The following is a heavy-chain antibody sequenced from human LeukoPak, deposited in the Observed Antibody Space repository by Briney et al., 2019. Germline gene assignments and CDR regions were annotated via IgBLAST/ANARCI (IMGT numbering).Heavy chain of an antibody. CDR2: INPSGGST. CDR3: ASSLGPHSGWYDY. D-gene: IGHD6-19*01. J-gene: IGHJ4*02. Sequence: ASVKVSCKASGYTFTSYDINWVRQAPGQGLEWMGIINPSGGSTSYAQKFQGRVTMTRDTSTSTVYMELSSLRSEDTAVYYCASSLGPHSGWYDYRGQGTLVTVSS. CDR1: GYTFTSYD. V-gene: IGHV1-46*01.